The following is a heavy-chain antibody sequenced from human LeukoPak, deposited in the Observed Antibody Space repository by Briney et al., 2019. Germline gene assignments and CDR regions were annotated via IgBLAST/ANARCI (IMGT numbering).Heavy chain of an antibody. CDR1: GGSIRSSSYY. J-gene: IGHJ5*02. CDR3: ASRTTVTPTFDP. CDR2: IYYSGNT. D-gene: IGHD4-17*01. Sequence: SETLSLTCTVSGGSIRSSSYYWGWIRQPPGKGLEWIGNIYYSGNTFYNTSLESRVTISVDTSKDQFSLKLSSVTAADTAVYYCASRTTVTPTFDPWGQGTLVTVSS. V-gene: IGHV4-39*01.